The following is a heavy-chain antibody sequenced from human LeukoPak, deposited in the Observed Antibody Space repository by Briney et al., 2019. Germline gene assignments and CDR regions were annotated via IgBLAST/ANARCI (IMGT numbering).Heavy chain of an antibody. V-gene: IGHV4-39*07. CDR2: LYYGGST. CDR3: VTEGRLTLVRGVVG. CDR1: GDSISSNSYY. J-gene: IGHJ4*02. D-gene: IGHD3-10*01. Sequence: PSETLSLTCTVSGDSISSNSYYWGWTRQPPGKGLEWIGSLYYGGSTSYNPSLKSRVTISVDTSKNQFSLRLTSVTAADTAIYYCVTEGRLTLVRGVVGWGQGTLVTVSS.